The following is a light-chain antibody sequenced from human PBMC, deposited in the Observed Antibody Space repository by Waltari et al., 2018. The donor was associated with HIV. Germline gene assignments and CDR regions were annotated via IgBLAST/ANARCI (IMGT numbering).Light chain of an antibody. CDR1: SSIIGAGYD. CDR3: QSYDSSLSGVL. Sequence: QPVLTQPPSVSAAPAPGVTISCPGGSSIIGAGYDVPSYQQLPGTGPKLLIYDINNRPSGVPDRSSGSKSGTSASLAITGLQAEDEADYYCQSYDSSLSGVLFCGGTKLTVL. V-gene: IGLV1-40*01. J-gene: IGLJ2*01. CDR2: DIN.